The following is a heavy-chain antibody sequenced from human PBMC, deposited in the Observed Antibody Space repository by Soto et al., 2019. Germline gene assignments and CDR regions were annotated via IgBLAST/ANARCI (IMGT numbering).Heavy chain of an antibody. CDR3: ARDLRDDYSWGSYRSRSPDFAY. V-gene: IGHV3-21*01. CDR2: ISSSSSYI. Sequence: GGSLRLSCAASGFNFVAYTMNWVRQAPGKGLEWVSSISSSSSYIYYADSVKGRFTISRDNAKNSLYLQMNSLRAEDTAVYYCARDLRDDYSWGSYRSRSPDFAYWGQGTLVTVSS. D-gene: IGHD3-16*02. J-gene: IGHJ4*02. CDR1: GFNFVAYT.